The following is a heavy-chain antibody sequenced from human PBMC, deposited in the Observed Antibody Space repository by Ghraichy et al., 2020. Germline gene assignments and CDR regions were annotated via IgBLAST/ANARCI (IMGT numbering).Heavy chain of an antibody. J-gene: IGHJ5*02. CDR3: ARDHYDFWSGYPYNWFDP. V-gene: IGHV4-59*01. Sequence: SETLSLTCTVSGGSISSYYWSWIRQPPGKGLEWIGYIYYSGSTNYNPSLKSRVTISVDTTKNQFSLKLSSVTAADTAVYYCARDHYDFWSGYPYNWFDPWGQGTLVTVSS. D-gene: IGHD3-3*01. CDR2: IYYSGST. CDR1: GGSISSYY.